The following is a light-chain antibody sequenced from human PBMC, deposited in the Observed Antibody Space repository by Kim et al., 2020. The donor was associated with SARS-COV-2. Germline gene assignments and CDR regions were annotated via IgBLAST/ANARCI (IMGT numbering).Light chain of an antibody. CDR1: SGSIASNY. CDR3: QSYDSSNWV. J-gene: IGLJ3*02. V-gene: IGLV6-57*02. CDR2: EDN. Sequence: NFMLTQPHSVSESPGKTVTISCTGSSGSIASNYVQWYQQRPGSAPTTVIYEDNQRPSGVPDRFSGSIDSSSNSASLTISGLKTEYEADYYCQSYDSSNWVFGGGTQLTVL.